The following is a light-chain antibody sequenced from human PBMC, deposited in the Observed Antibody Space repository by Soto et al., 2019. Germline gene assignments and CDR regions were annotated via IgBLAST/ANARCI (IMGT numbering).Light chain of an antibody. CDR3: SAYTVSRTYV. J-gene: IGLJ1*01. CDR2: EVS. CDR1: SSDVGSYNY. Sequence: QSVLTQPASVSGSPGQSITISCTGTSSDVGSYNYVSWYQQHPGTAPKLMIYEVSTRPSGVSYRFSGSKSGNTASLTISGLQAEDEADYYCSAYTVSRTYVFGTGTKLTVL. V-gene: IGLV2-14*01.